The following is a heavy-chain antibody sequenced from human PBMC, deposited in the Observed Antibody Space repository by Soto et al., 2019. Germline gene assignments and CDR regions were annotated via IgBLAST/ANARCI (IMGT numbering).Heavy chain of an antibody. Sequence: SETLSLTCTVSGGSIIGYYWSCIRQPAGKGLEWIGRIYSDGSTYYNPSLKSRVTISVDTSKNQFSLKLSSVTAADTAVYYCARRYGKSSGWFHDWYFDLWGRGTLVTVSS. CDR3: ARRYGKSSGWFHDWYFDL. CDR1: GGSIIGYY. CDR2: IYSDGST. V-gene: IGHV4-4*07. D-gene: IGHD6-19*01. J-gene: IGHJ2*01.